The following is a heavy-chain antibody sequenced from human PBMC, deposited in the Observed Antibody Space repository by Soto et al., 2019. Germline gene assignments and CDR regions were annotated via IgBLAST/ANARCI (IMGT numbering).Heavy chain of an antibody. Sequence: EVQLVESGGGVVRPGGSLRLSCAASGFTFDDYGMSWVRQSPGKGLEWVSGINWNGGSTGYADSVKGRFTISRDNAKNSLYLQMNSLRAEDTALYHCARVRGADYIDAFDIWGQGTMVTVSS. CDR3: ARVRGADYIDAFDI. CDR1: GFTFDDYG. V-gene: IGHV3-20*01. CDR2: INWNGGST. J-gene: IGHJ3*02. D-gene: IGHD4-4*01.